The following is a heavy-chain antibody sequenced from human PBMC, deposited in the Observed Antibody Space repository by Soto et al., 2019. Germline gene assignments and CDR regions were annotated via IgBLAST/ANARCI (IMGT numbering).Heavy chain of an antibody. CDR3: AKPQDIVVVVAATSFDY. D-gene: IGHD2-15*01. J-gene: IGHJ4*02. CDR2: ISGSGGST. V-gene: IGHV3-23*01. CDR1: GFTFSSYA. Sequence: PGGSLRLSCAASGFTFSSYAMSWVRQAPGKGLEWVSAISGSGGSTYYADSVKGRFTISRDNSKNTLYLQMNSLRAEDTAVYYCAKPQDIVVVVAATSFDYWGQGTLVTVSS.